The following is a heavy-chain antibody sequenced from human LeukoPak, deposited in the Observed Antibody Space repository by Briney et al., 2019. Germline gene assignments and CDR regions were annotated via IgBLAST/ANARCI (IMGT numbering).Heavy chain of an antibody. CDR2: INHSGST. D-gene: IGHD3-10*01. Sequence: SETLSLTCAVYGRSFSGYYWSWIRQPPGKGLEWIGEINHSGSTNYNPSLKSRVTISVDTSKDQFSLKLSSVTAAGTAVYYCARSQGSMVRGVPLDYWGQGTLVTVSS. CDR3: ARSQGSMVRGVPLDY. J-gene: IGHJ4*02. CDR1: GRSFSGYY. V-gene: IGHV4-34*01.